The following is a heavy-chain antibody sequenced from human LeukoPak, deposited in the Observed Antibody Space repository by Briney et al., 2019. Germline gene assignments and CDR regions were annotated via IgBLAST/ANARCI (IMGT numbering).Heavy chain of an antibody. V-gene: IGHV3-23*01. CDR1: GFTFSSYA. CDR3: AKDSQQLVPYY. Sequence: PGGSLRLSCAASGFTFSSYAMNWVRQAPGKGLEWVSGISGSGGSTYYADSVKGRFTISRDNSKNTLYLQMNNLRAEDTAVYYCAKDSQQLVPYYWGQGTLVTVSS. J-gene: IGHJ4*02. D-gene: IGHD6-13*01. CDR2: ISGSGGST.